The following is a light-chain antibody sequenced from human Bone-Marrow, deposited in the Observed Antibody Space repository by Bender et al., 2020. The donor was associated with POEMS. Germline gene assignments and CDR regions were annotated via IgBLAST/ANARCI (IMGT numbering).Light chain of an antibody. Sequence: QSVLTQPPSAPATPGQRVTISCSRSSSDLGTTPINWYQHLPGPAPKLIIYNSDQRPSGVPDRFSGSMSGTSTSRAIKGVHTADRADYCCVAWDATLHRRIFGGATKLTVL. V-gene: IGLV1-44*01. CDR3: VAWDATLHRRI. CDR2: NSD. J-gene: IGLJ2*01. CDR1: SSDLGTTP.